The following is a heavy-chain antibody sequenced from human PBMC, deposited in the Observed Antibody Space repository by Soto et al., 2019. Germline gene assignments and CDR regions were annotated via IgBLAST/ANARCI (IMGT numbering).Heavy chain of an antibody. Sequence: SETLSLTCAVYGGSFSGYYWSWIRQPPGKGLEWIGEINHSGSTNYNPSLKSRVTISVDTSKNQFSLKLSSVTAADTAVYYCARGQYYYGSGSYYTHYSYGMDVGGQGTRVTVS. CDR3: ARGQYYYGSGSYYTHYSYGMDV. V-gene: IGHV4-34*01. J-gene: IGHJ6*02. D-gene: IGHD3-10*01. CDR1: GGSFSGYY. CDR2: INHSGST.